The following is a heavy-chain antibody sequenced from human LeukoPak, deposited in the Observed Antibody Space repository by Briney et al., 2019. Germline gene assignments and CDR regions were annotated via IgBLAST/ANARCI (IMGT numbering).Heavy chain of an antibody. D-gene: IGHD3-9*01. CDR2: ITSSSTSI. J-gene: IGHJ4*02. CDR3: ARTYYDILTGYNPYFDY. Sequence: GGSLRLSCGASGFTFSTYSMNWVRQAPGKGLEWVSSITSSSTSIYFADSVKGRFTISRDNAKNSLYLQMNSLRAEDTAVYYCARTYYDILTGYNPYFDYWGQGTLVTVSS. V-gene: IGHV3-21*01. CDR1: GFTFSTYS.